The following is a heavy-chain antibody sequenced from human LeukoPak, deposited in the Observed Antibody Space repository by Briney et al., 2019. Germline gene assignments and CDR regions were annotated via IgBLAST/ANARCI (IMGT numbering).Heavy chain of an antibody. CDR2: IYYSGST. D-gene: IGHD2-2*01. V-gene: IGHV4-61*01. Sequence: SETLSLTCTVSGGSVSSGSYYWSWIRQPPGTGLEWIGCIYYSGSTNYNPSLKSRVTISVDTSKNQFSLKLSSVTAADTAVYYCARDLASSTQYWGQGTLVTVSS. CDR3: ARDLASSTQY. J-gene: IGHJ4*02. CDR1: GGSVSSGSYY.